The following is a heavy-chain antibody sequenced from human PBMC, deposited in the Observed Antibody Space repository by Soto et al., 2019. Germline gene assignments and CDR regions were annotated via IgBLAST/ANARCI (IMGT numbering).Heavy chain of an antibody. CDR2: ISGSGFKK. D-gene: IGHD1-26*01. CDR1: GFIFENFG. Sequence: GGSLRLSCAASGFIFENFGMSCVRQAPGKGLEWISSISGSGFKKYYADSVKGRFTISRDNSKSSVYLELNNLSAEDTAVYHCAKNQGVELVPLATVDWFDPWGQGSVVTVSS. V-gene: IGHV3-23*01. J-gene: IGHJ5*02. CDR3: AKNQGVELVPLATVDWFDP.